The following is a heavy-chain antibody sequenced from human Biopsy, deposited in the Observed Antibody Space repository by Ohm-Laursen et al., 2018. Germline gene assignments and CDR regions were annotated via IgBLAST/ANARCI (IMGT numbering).Heavy chain of an antibody. CDR1: GFTFSSSW. Sequence: SLRLSCAASGFTFSSSWMTWVRQAPGKGLEWVAMIKQDGSEDYYVDSVKGRFTISRDNAQKSLDLQLNSLRAEDTAVYYCVRARSMDVWGQGTTVTVSS. CDR2: IKQDGSED. V-gene: IGHV3-7*01. CDR3: VRARSMDV. J-gene: IGHJ6*02.